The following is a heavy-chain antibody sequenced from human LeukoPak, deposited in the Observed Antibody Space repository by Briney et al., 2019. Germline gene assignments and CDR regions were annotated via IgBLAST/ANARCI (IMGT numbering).Heavy chain of an antibody. J-gene: IGHJ4*02. CDR1: GGSISSGGYY. V-gene: IGHV4-31*03. CDR2: IYYSGST. D-gene: IGHD3-9*01. Sequence: SSETLSLTCTVSGGSISSGGYYWSWIRQHPGKGLEWIGYIYYSGSTYYNPSLKSRVTISVDTSKNQFSLKLSSVTAADTAVYYCARVTYDILTGYYRRLYYFDYWGQGTLVTVSS. CDR3: ARVTYDILTGYYRRLYYFDY.